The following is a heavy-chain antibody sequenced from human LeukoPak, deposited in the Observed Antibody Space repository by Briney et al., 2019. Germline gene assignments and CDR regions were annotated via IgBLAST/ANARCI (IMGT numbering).Heavy chain of an antibody. CDR1: GYTFTGYY. Sequence: PGASVKVSCKASGYTFTGYYTHWVRQAPGQGLEWMGWINPNSGGTNYAQKFQARVTMTRDTSISTAYMELSRLRSDDTAVYYCARVRLRVYGSGPYYFDYWGQGTLVTVSS. J-gene: IGHJ4*02. CDR2: INPNSGGT. D-gene: IGHD3-10*01. CDR3: ARVRLRVYGSGPYYFDY. V-gene: IGHV1-2*02.